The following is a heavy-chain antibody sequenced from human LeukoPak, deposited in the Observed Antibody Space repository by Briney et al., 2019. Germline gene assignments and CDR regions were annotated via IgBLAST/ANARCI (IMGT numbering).Heavy chain of an antibody. CDR2: IYPGDSDT. D-gene: IGHD3-10*01. CDR3: ARHVYSSGSYKWPYGMDV. Sequence: PGGSLRLSCAASGFTFSSYAMSWVRQMPGKGLEWMGIIYPGDSDTRYSPSFQGQVTISADKSISTAYLQWSSLKASDTAMYYCARHVYSSGSYKWPYGMDVWGQGTTVTVSS. V-gene: IGHV5-51*01. J-gene: IGHJ6*02. CDR1: GFTFSSYA.